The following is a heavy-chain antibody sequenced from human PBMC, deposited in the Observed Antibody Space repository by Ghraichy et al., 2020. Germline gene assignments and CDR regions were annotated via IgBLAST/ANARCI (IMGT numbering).Heavy chain of an antibody. V-gene: IGHV3-64*01. J-gene: IGHJ6*02. CDR1: GFSISNYV. CDR2: ISSNGGST. CDR3: AKGRTVAAYDFFGMDV. D-gene: IGHD6-19*01. Sequence: GGSLRLSCAASGFSISNYVMHWVRQAPGKGLEYVSGISSNGGSTYYGNTVKDRFTVFRDNSKNTLYLQLGSLSTEDMGVYFCAKGRTVAAYDFFGMDVWGLGTTVTVAS.